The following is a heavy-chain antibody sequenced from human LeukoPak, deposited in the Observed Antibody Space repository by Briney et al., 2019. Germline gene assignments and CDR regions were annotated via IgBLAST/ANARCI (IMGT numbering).Heavy chain of an antibody. D-gene: IGHD3-22*01. CDR3: ARDLWGTSGYRFDY. Sequence: GGPLRLSCTASGFTFSSYGMNWVRQAPGQGLEWVSYISSTSGTIYYADSVKGRFTISRDNAKTSLFLQMDSLRDEDTAVYYCARDLWGTSGYRFDYWGQGTLVTVSS. CDR1: GFTFSSYG. J-gene: IGHJ4*02. CDR2: ISSTSGTI. V-gene: IGHV3-48*02.